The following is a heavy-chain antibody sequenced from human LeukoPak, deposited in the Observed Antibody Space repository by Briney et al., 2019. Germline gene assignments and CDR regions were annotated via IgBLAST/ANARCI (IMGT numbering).Heavy chain of an antibody. J-gene: IGHJ4*02. CDR3: ARGIADPYSFDS. Sequence: SETLSLTCTVSGGSIHFYYWNWIRQPAGKGLEWIGRIYSTGSTNYSPSLKSRVTMSVDKSKNQFSLNLSSVTAADTAVYYCARGIADPYSFDSWGQGILVTVSS. CDR2: IYSTGST. V-gene: IGHV4-4*07. CDR1: GGSIHFYY. D-gene: IGHD6-13*01.